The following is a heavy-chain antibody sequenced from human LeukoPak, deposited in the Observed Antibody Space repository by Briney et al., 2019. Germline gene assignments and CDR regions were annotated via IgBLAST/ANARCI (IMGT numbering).Heavy chain of an antibody. V-gene: IGHV4-30-4*08. Sequence: SQTLSLTCTVSGGSISSGDYYWSWIRQPPGKGLEWIGYIYDSGSTYYNPSLKSRVTISVDTSKNQFSLKLSSVTAADTAVYYCARGDSGSYQLDYWGQGTLVTVSS. D-gene: IGHD1-26*01. CDR1: GGSISSGDYY. CDR3: ARGDSGSYQLDY. CDR2: IYDSGST. J-gene: IGHJ4*02.